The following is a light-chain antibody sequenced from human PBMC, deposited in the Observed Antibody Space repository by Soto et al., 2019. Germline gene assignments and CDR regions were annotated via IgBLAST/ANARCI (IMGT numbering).Light chain of an antibody. CDR3: QQYNTYRTWT. CDR2: KAS. CDR1: QGISDW. J-gene: IGKJ1*01. Sequence: DVHMTQSASTLSTYVGDRVTITCRAIQGISDWLVWYQQKPWKSPTLRIYKASSLQSGVPSRFSGSACATEFSLTISGLQPHDFATYYCQQYNTYRTWTFGQGTKVDIK. V-gene: IGKV1-5*03.